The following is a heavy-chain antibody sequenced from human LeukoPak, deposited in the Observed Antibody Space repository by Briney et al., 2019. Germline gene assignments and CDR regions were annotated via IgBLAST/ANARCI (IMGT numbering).Heavy chain of an antibody. CDR3: AKFSNKPADFDY. D-gene: IGHD1-14*01. CDR1: GFTFSSYG. V-gene: IGHV3-30*18. CDR2: ISYDGSNK. Sequence: PGRSLRLSCAASGFTFSSYGMHWVRQAPGKGLEWVAVISYDGSNKYYADSVKDRFTISRDNSKNTLYLQMNSLRAEDTAVYYCAKFSNKPADFDYWGQGTLVTVSS. J-gene: IGHJ4*02.